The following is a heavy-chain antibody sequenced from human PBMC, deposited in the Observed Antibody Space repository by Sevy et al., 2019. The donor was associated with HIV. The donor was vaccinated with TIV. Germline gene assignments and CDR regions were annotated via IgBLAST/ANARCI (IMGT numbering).Heavy chain of an antibody. J-gene: IGHJ6*02. CDR3: ARVTDSSGYYYLYYYYYYGMDV. CDR2: ISAYNGNT. CDR1: GYTFTSYG. V-gene: IGHV1-18*01. Sequence: ASVKVSCKASGYTFTSYGISWVRQAPGQGLEWMGWISAYNGNTNYAQTLQGRVTMTTDTSTSTAYMELRSLRSDDTAVYYCARVTDSSGYYYLYYYYYYGMDVWGQGTTVTVSS. D-gene: IGHD3-22*01.